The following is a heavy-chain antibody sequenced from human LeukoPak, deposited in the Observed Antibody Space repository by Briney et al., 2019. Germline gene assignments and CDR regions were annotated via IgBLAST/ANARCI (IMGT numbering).Heavy chain of an antibody. CDR3: ARAGTHGSGSYYKLGWFDP. V-gene: IGHV1-46*01. Sequence: VASVKVSCKASGYTFTSYYMHWVRQAPGQGLEWMGIINPSGGSTSYAQKFQGRVTMTTDTSTSTAYMELRSLRSDDTAVYYCARAGTHGSGSYYKLGWFDPWGQGTLVTVSS. J-gene: IGHJ5*02. CDR2: INPSGGST. CDR1: GYTFTSYY. D-gene: IGHD3-10*01.